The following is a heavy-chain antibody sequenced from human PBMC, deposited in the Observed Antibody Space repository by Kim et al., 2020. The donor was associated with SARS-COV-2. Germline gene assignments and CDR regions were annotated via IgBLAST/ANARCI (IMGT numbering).Heavy chain of an antibody. CDR2: ISGSGGST. J-gene: IGHJ2*01. D-gene: IGHD2-8*01. Sequence: GGSLRLSCAASGFTFSSYAMSWVRQAPGKGLEWVSAISGSGGSTYYADSVKGRFTISRDNSKNTLYLQMNSLRAEDTAVYYCASYCTNGVCYIDGDYEDWYFDLWGRGTLVTVSS. CDR1: GFTFSSYA. V-gene: IGHV3-23*01. CDR3: ASYCTNGVCYIDGDYEDWYFDL.